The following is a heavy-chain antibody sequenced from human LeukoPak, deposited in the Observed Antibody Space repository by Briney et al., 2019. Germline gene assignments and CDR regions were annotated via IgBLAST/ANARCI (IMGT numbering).Heavy chain of an antibody. CDR3: ARSPHNWQQLVLGY. CDR2: IKPNSGGT. V-gene: IGHV1-2*02. J-gene: IGHJ4*02. Sequence: ASVKVSCKASGYSLADYYMHWVRQAPGQGLEWMGWIKPNSGGTRSAQKFQGRVTMTRDTSISTAYMELSRLRSDDTAVYYCARSPHNWQQLVLGYWGQGTLVTVSS. D-gene: IGHD6-13*01. CDR1: GYSLADYY.